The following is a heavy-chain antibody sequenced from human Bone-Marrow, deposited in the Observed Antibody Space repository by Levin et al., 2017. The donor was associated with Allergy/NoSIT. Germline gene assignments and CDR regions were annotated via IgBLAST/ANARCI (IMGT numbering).Heavy chain of an antibody. V-gene: IGHV3-30*18. CDR3: AKDDYPEGEYFDY. CDR2: ISHDGKKT. Sequence: GESLKISCAASGFTFSSYGMHWVRQAPGKGLEWVAVISHDGKKTYHADSVKGRFTISRDNAKNTLFLQMNSLKNEDTAVYFCAKDDYPEGEYFDYWGQGTLLTVSS. CDR1: GFTFSSYG. J-gene: IGHJ4*02. D-gene: IGHD3-16*01.